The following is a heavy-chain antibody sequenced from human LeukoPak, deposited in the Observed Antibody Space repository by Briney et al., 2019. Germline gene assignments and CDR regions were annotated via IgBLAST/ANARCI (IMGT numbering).Heavy chain of an antibody. Sequence: GASVKVSCKASGYTFTGYYMHWVRQAPGQGLEWMGWINPNSGGTNYAQKFQGRVTMTRDTSISTAYMELSRLRSDDTAVYYCARGAGRYQLLSYYFDYWGQGTLVTVSS. D-gene: IGHD2-2*01. CDR1: GYTFTGYY. CDR3: ARGAGRYQLLSYYFDY. CDR2: INPNSGGT. V-gene: IGHV1-2*02. J-gene: IGHJ4*02.